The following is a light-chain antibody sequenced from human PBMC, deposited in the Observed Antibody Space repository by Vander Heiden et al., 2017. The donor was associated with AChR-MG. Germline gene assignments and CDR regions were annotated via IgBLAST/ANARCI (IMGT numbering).Light chain of an antibody. CDR3: QAWDRNSEEV. V-gene: IGLV3-1*01. J-gene: IGLJ3*02. CDR2: QDT. CDR1: PLGDTY. Sequence: SHELTQPPSLSVSPGPTASITCSGDPLGDTYVCWYQKQSAQSTILVIYQDTKRPAGIPERFSGSNAGNTATLTISGTQATDEADYYCQAWDRNSEEVFGGGTKLTVL.